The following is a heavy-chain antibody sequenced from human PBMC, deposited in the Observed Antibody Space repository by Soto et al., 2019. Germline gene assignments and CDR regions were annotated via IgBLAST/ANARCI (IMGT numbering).Heavy chain of an antibody. CDR3: ARYLNWFGP. D-gene: IGHD3-9*01. CDR2: PYYRSKWYN. Sequence: QTLSLTCAIYGDSVFNDSAAWNWIRQSPSRGLECLGRPYYRSKWYNDYAVSVKSRITITPDTSKNHFSLQLSSVTPEDTAVYYCARYLNWFGPWGQGTLVTVSS. J-gene: IGHJ5*02. V-gene: IGHV6-1*01. CDR1: GDSVFNDSAA.